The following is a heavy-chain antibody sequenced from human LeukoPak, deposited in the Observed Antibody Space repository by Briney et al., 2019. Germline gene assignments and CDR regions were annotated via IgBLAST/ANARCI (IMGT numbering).Heavy chain of an antibody. CDR3: ARGYYQSPATHYDFWSGYFTDLGLYGTDV. Sequence: NSSETLSLTCTVSGGSISSSSYYWGWIRQPPGKGLEWIGSIYYSGSTYYNPSLKSRVTISVDTSKNQFSLKLSSVTAADTAVYYCARGYYQSPATHYDFWSGYFTDLGLYGTDVWGQGTTVTVSS. D-gene: IGHD3-3*01. CDR2: IYYSGST. CDR1: GGSISSSSYY. V-gene: IGHV4-39*07. J-gene: IGHJ6*02.